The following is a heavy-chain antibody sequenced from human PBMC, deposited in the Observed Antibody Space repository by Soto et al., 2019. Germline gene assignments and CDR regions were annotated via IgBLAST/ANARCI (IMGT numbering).Heavy chain of an antibody. V-gene: IGHV4-39*01. CDR1: GDSIRSTYY. CDR2: IYFNGNA. D-gene: IGHD3-3*01. CDR3: TRRIFAHWYFDL. J-gene: IGHJ2*01. Sequence: QLQLQESGPGLVKPSETLSLTCVVSGDSIRSTYYWGWIRQPPGKGLEWIGSIYFNGNAYYNPSLESRVTMSVDTSMLQFFLSLSSVTAADTAVYYCTRRIFAHWYFDLWGRGTLVTVSS.